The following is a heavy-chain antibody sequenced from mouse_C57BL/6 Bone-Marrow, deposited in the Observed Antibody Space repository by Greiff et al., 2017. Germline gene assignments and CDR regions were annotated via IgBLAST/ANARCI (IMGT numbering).Heavy chain of an antibody. D-gene: IGHD1-1*01. V-gene: IGHV3-8*01. Sequence: EVQLQESGPGLAKPSHTLSLTCSVSGYSITSDYWNWIRKFPGNKLEYMGYISYSGSTYYNTSLISRISISRVTSKNQYYLQLNSVTTEDTATYYCARFSSYITPVAYYFDYWGQGTTLTVSS. J-gene: IGHJ2*01. CDR1: GYSITSDY. CDR2: ISYSGST. CDR3: ARFSSYITPVAYYFDY.